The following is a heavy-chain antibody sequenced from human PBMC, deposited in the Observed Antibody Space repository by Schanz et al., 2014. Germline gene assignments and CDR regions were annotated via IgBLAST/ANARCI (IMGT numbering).Heavy chain of an antibody. D-gene: IGHD2-21*01. Sequence: QVQLQQWGAGLLKPSETLSLTCAVSGGPFSGYWGWIRQPPGKGLEWIGEINHSGSTNYNPTLKGRLPSTVATTRNPFSLKLSSVTAADTAVYYCARTFRCGGGECSTWADWGQGTLVTVSS. V-gene: IGHV4-34*01. J-gene: IGHJ4*02. CDR3: ARTFRCGGGECSTWAD. CDR2: INHSGST. CDR1: GGPFSGY.